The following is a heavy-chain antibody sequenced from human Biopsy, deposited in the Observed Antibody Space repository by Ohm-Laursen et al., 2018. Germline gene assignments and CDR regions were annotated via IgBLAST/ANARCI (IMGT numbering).Heavy chain of an antibody. CDR2: INQSGST. D-gene: IGHD5-12*01. Sequence: PSQTLSLTCAVYGGSFSGYYWSWIRQPPGKGLEWIGEINQSGSTKYNPSLKRRATLSADSSNSQFSLRLTSVTAADTAIYYCARGSGYFKLDVWGQGTTVTVSS. J-gene: IGHJ6*02. CDR1: GGSFSGYY. V-gene: IGHV4-34*01. CDR3: ARGSGYFKLDV.